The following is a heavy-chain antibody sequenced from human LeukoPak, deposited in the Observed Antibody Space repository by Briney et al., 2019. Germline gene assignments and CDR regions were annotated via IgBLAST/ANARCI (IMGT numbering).Heavy chain of an antibody. Sequence: GGSLRLSCAASGFTFSNYWMHWVRQVPGKGLVWVSRISSDGRSTYYADSVKGRLTISRDNSKNTLYLQMNSLSVEDTAVYYCARVGYYASGPFSYFDYWGQGTLVTVSS. D-gene: IGHD3-10*01. CDR3: ARVGYYASGPFSYFDY. V-gene: IGHV3-74*01. CDR2: ISSDGRST. J-gene: IGHJ4*02. CDR1: GFTFSNYW.